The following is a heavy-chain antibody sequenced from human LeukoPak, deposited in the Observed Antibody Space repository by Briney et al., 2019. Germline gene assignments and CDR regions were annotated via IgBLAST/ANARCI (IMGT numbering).Heavy chain of an antibody. Sequence: GGSLRLSCAASGFTFSSYGMHWVRQAPGKGLEWVAVISYDGSNKYYADSVKGRFTISRDNSKNTLYLQMNSLRAEDTAVYYCAKVRGSGWYYFDYWGQGTLVTVSS. V-gene: IGHV3-30*18. D-gene: IGHD6-19*01. J-gene: IGHJ4*02. CDR1: GFTFSSYG. CDR2: ISYDGSNK. CDR3: AKVRGSGWYYFDY.